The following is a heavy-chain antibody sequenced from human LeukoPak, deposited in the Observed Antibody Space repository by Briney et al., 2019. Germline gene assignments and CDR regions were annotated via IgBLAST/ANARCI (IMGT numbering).Heavy chain of an antibody. V-gene: IGHV1-24*01. CDR1: GYTLTVLS. CDR3: ATVRRYCSGGSCDAFDI. CDR2: FDPEDGET. J-gene: IGHJ3*02. D-gene: IGHD2-15*01. Sequence: ASVKVSCKVSGYTLTVLSRHWVRQAPGKGLEWMGGFDPEDGETIYAQKFQGRVTMTEDTSTDTAYMELSGLRSEDTAVYYCATVRRYCSGGSCDAFDIWGQGTMVTVSS.